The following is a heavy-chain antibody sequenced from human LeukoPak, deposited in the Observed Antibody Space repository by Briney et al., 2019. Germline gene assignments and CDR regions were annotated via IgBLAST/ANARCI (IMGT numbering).Heavy chain of an antibody. CDR3: ARGTRSSAVEQFDY. CDR1: GGTFSSYA. D-gene: IGHD6-6*01. CDR2: IIPIFGTA. Sequence: ASVKVSCKASGGTFSSYAISWVRHAPGQGLEWMGGIIPIFGTANYAQKFQGRVTITTDESTSTAYMELSSLRSEDTAVYYCARGTRSSAVEQFDYWGQGTLVTVSS. V-gene: IGHV1-69*05. J-gene: IGHJ4*02.